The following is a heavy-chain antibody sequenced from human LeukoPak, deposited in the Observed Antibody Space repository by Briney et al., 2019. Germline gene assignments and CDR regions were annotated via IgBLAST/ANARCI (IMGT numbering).Heavy chain of an antibody. J-gene: IGHJ4*02. CDR3: ARAPRYCSSTSCYSDFDY. D-gene: IGHD2-2*01. CDR2: INPNSGGT. CDR1: GYTFTGYY. V-gene: IGHV1-2*02. Sequence: ASVKVSCKASGYTFTGYYMHWVRQAPGQGLEWMGWINPNSGGTNYAQKFQGRVTMTRDTSISTAYMELSRLRSDDTAVYYCARAPRYCSSTSCYSDFDYWGQGTLVTVSS.